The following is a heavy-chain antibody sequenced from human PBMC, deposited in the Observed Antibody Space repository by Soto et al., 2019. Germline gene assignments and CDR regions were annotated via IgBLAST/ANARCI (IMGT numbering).Heavy chain of an antibody. Sequence: QVQLVESGGGVVQPGRSLRLSCAASGFIFSNYGMHWVRQAPGKGLEWVAVISYDGSFKYYADSVKGRFTISRDNSKNTLYLQMNSQRAEDTAVFYCAKHYNNGPGFDYWGQGTLVTVSS. J-gene: IGHJ4*02. CDR3: AKHYNNGPGFDY. D-gene: IGHD4-4*01. CDR2: ISYDGSFK. V-gene: IGHV3-30*18. CDR1: GFIFSNYG.